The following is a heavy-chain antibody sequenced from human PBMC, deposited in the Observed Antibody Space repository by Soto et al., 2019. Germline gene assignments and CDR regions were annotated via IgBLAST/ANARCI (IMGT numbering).Heavy chain of an antibody. V-gene: IGHV4-30-2*01. J-gene: IGHJ3*02. CDR3: VRRSPEDAFDI. CDR1: GGSIISGGYS. CDR2: IYEGGNT. Sequence: SETLSPTCAVSGGSIISGGYSFICIRQPPGNGLQWIGHIYEGGNTYYTPSLESRVAISTDKSKNQFSLRLSSVTAADTAVYYCVRRSPEDAFDIWGQGTMVTVSS.